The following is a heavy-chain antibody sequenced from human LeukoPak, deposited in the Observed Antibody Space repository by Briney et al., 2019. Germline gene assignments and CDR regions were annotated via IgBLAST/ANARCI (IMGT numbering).Heavy chain of an antibody. CDR2: ISSSSSTI. Sequence: GGSLRLSCAASGFTFSSYAMSWVRQAPGKGLEWVSYISSSSSTIYYADSVKGRFTTSRDNAKNSLYLQMNSLRAEDTAVYYCARGDGYNYWSLFDYWGQGTLVTVSS. CDR1: GFTFSSYA. CDR3: ARGDGYNYWSLFDY. J-gene: IGHJ4*02. D-gene: IGHD5-24*01. V-gene: IGHV3-48*04.